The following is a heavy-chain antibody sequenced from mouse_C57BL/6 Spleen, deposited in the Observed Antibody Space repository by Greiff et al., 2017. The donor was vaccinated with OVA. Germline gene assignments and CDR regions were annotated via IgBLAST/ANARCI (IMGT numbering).Heavy chain of an antibody. CDR1: GYTFTDYY. CDR2: INPYNGGT. CDR3: ASAMFYYFDY. J-gene: IGHJ2*01. V-gene: IGHV1-19*01. Sequence: VQLQQSGPVLVKPGASVKMSCKASGYTFTDYYMNWVKQSHGKSLEWIGVINPYNGGTSYNQKFKGKAPLTIYKYSRTAYMELDSLTLEDSAVYYCASAMFYYFDYWGQGTTLTVSS.